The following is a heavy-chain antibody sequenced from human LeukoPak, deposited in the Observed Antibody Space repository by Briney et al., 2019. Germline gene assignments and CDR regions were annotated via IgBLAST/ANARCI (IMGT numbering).Heavy chain of an antibody. D-gene: IGHD6-13*01. V-gene: IGHV3-21*04. Sequence: GGSLRLSCAASGFTFSSYAMSWVRQAPGKGLEWVSSIGTSTSYIYYADSVKGRFTISRDNAKNSLYLQMNSLRAEDTALYYCAKDDAYSAAGSIDYWGQGTLVTVSS. J-gene: IGHJ4*02. CDR3: AKDDAYSAAGSIDY. CDR1: GFTFSSYA. CDR2: IGTSTSYI.